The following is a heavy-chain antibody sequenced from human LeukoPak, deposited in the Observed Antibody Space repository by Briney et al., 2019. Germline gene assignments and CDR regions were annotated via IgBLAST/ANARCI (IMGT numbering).Heavy chain of an antibody. Sequence: GGSLRLSCAASGFTFNTYTVNWVRLVPGKGLEWVSLITGNGVSTYYADSVKGRFTISRDNSKNTLYLQMNSLRAEDTAVYYCAKGLHSSSWYSDSWGQGTLVTVSS. V-gene: IGHV3-23*01. CDR3: AKGLHSSSWYSDS. D-gene: IGHD6-13*01. CDR1: GFTFNTYT. CDR2: ITGNGVST. J-gene: IGHJ4*02.